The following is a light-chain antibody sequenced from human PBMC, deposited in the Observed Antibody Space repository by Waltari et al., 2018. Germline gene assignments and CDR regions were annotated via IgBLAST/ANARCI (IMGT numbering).Light chain of an antibody. CDR1: KGISSY. J-gene: IGKJ1*01. V-gene: IGKV1-9*01. Sequence: IQLTQSPSSLSASVGDRVTITCRASKGISSYLAWYQQKPGKAPKLLIYAASTLQSGVPSRFSCSGSGTDFTLTISSLQPEDFATYYCQQLNSYPWTFGQGTKVEIK. CDR3: QQLNSYPWT. CDR2: AAS.